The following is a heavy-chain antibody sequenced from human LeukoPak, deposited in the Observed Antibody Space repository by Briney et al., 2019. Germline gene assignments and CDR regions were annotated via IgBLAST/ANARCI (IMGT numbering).Heavy chain of an antibody. Sequence: ASVKVSCKASGYTFTGYYMHWVRQAPGQGLEWMGRINPNSGGTNYAQKFQGRVTMTRDTSISTAYMELSRLRSDDTTVYYCVRSTWMSGVLGYSGYDFCYWGQGTLVTVSS. CDR1: GYTFTGYY. J-gene: IGHJ4*02. D-gene: IGHD5-12*01. CDR2: INPNSGGT. V-gene: IGHV1-2*06. CDR3: VRSTWMSGVLGYSGYDFCY.